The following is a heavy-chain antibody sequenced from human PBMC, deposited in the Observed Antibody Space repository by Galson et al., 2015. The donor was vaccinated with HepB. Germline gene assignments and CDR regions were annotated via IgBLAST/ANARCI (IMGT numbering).Heavy chain of an antibody. Sequence: SVKVSCKASGGTFSSYAISRVRQAPGQGLEWMGGIIPIFGTANYAQKFQGRVTITADKSTSTAYMELSSLRSEDTAVYYCARGGPIAARPSDYYYYGMDVWGQGTTVTVSS. D-gene: IGHD6-6*01. CDR3: ARGGPIAARPSDYYYYGMDV. CDR2: IIPIFGTA. CDR1: GGTFSSYA. J-gene: IGHJ6*02. V-gene: IGHV1-69*06.